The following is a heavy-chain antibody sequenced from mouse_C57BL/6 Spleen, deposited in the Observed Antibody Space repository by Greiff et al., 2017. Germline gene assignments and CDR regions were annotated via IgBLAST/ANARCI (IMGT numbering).Heavy chain of an antibody. CDR3: ARLRSFAY. CDR2: IDPSDSYT. CDR1: GYTFTSYW. Sequence: QVQLQQPGAELVMPGASVKLSCKASGYTFTSYWMHWVKQRPGQGLEWIGEIDPSDSYTNYNQKFKGKSTLTVDKSSSTAYMQLSSLTSEDSAVYYCARLRSFAYWGQGILVTVSA. J-gene: IGHJ3*01. V-gene: IGHV1-69*01.